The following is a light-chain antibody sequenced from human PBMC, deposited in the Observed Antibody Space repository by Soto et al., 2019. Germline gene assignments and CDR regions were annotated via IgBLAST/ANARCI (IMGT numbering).Light chain of an antibody. V-gene: IGKV3-11*01. CDR3: QQRVDWPPLT. CDR2: DAS. Sequence: EIVLTQSPATLSLSPGERATLSCRASRSVGKYLAWYQQKPGQAPRLLIYDASNRATGIPARFSGSGSGTDFTLTISSLEPEDFAVYYCQQRVDWPPLTVRGGTKVDIK. J-gene: IGKJ4*01. CDR1: RSVGKY.